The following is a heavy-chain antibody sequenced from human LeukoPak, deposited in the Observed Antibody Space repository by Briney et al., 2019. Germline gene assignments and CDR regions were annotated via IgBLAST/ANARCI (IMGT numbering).Heavy chain of an antibody. J-gene: IGHJ3*02. Sequence: TGGYLRLSCAASGFTFDDYAMHWVRQAPGKGLEWVSGISWNSDSIGYADSVKGRFTISRDNAKNSLYLQMNSLRAEDMALYYCAKDMGVAGTMGAFDIWGQGTMVTVSS. D-gene: IGHD6-19*01. CDR3: AKDMGVAGTMGAFDI. CDR2: ISWNSDSI. CDR1: GFTFDDYA. V-gene: IGHV3-9*03.